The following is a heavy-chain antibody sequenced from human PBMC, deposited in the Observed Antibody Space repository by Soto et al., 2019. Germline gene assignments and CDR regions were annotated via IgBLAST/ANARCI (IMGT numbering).Heavy chain of an antibody. CDR3: ARGACYYGGWFDP. J-gene: IGHJ5*02. D-gene: IGHD3-10*01. CDR2: IYYSGST. Sequence: SETLSLTCTVSGGSISSGGYYWSWIRQHPGKGLEWIGYIYYSGSTYYNPSLKSRVTISVDTSKNQFSLKLSSVTAADTAVYYCARGACYYGGWFDPWGQGTLVTVSS. V-gene: IGHV4-31*03. CDR1: GGSISSGGYY.